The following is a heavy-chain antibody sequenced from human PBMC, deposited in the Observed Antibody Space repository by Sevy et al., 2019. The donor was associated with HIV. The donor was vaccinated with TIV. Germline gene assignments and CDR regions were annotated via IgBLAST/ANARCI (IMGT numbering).Heavy chain of an antibody. D-gene: IGHD6-13*01. CDR1: GFTFSSYG. V-gene: IGHV3-30*18. CDR3: AKDLSSSGSSWYHAFYGMDV. Sequence: GGSLRLSCAASGFTFSSYGMHWVRQAPGKGLEWVAVISYDGSNKYYADSVKGRFTISRDNSKNTLYLQMNSLRAEDTAVYYCAKDLSSSGSSWYHAFYGMDVWGQGTTVTVSS. J-gene: IGHJ6*02. CDR2: ISYDGSNK.